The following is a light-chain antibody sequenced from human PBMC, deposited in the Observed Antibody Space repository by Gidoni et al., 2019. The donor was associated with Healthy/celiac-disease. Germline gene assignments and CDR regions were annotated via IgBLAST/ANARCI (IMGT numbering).Light chain of an antibody. CDR2: GAS. CDR3: QQYNNWPPT. J-gene: IGKJ1*01. V-gene: IGKV3-15*01. CDR1: QSVSSN. Sequence: EIVMTHSPATLFVSPGERATLSCRASQSVSSNLAWYQQKPGQAPRLLIYGASTRATGIPARFSGSGSGTEFTLTISSLQSEDFAVYYCQQYNNWPPTFGQGTKVEIK.